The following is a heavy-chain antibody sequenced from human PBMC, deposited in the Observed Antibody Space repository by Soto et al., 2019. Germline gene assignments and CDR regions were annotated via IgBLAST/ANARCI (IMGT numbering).Heavy chain of an antibody. V-gene: IGHV3-33*08. CDR2: IWSDGTNK. D-gene: IGHD2-15*01. CDR3: ARDEMGYCSRGSCYTPGGMDV. CDR1: GFTFSSYA. Sequence: QVQLVESGGGVVQPGRSLRLSCAVSGFTFSSYAMHWVRQAPGKGLEWVAVIWSDGTNKYYADSVKGRFTMSRDNSKDTVSLEMHSLRAEDTAVYFCARDEMGYCSRGSCYTPGGMDVWGLGTTVTVSS. J-gene: IGHJ6*02.